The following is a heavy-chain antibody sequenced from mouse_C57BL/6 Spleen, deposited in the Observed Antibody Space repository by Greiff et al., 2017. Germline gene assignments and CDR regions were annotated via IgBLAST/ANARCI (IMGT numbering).Heavy chain of an antibody. CDR3: ARSETVVATGYFDV. V-gene: IGHV1-81*01. CDR2: IYPRSGNT. CDR1: GYTFTSYG. D-gene: IGHD1-1*01. J-gene: IGHJ1*03. Sequence: VQLQQSGAELARPGASVKLSCKASGYTFTSYGISWVKQRTGQGLEWIGEIYPRSGNTYYNEKFKGKATLTADKSSSTAYMELRSLTSEDSAVDFCARSETVVATGYFDVWGTGTTVTVSS.